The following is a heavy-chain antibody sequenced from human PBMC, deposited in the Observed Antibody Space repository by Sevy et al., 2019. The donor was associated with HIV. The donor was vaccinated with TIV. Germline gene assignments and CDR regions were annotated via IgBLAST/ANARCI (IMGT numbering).Heavy chain of an antibody. V-gene: IGHV3-21*01. CDR1: GFTFSSYS. CDR2: ISSSSSYI. D-gene: IGHD3-10*01. CDR3: ARVSGKMARGYYFDY. Sequence: GGSLRLSCAASGFTFSSYSMNWVRQAPGKRLEWVSSISSSSSYIYYADSVKGRFTISRDNAKNSLYLQMNSLRAEDTAVYYCARVSGKMARGYYFDYWGQGTMVTVSS. J-gene: IGHJ4*02.